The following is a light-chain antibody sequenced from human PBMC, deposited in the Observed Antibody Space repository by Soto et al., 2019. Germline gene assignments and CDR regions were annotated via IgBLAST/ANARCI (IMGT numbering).Light chain of an antibody. CDR2: DAS. Sequence: EIVLTQSPGTLSLSPGERASLSCRASQTVYSSYFAWFQQKPGQAPRLLIYDASSRATGIPDRFSGSGSGTDFTLTISRLEPEDFAVYYCQQYSSSITFGQGTRLEI. CDR3: QQYSSSIT. CDR1: QTVYSSY. V-gene: IGKV3-20*01. J-gene: IGKJ5*01.